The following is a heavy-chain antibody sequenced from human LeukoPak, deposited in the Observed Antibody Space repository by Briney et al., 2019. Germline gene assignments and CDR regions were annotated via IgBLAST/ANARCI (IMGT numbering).Heavy chain of an antibody. J-gene: IGHJ4*02. CDR2: IFYNGTT. V-gene: IGHV4-31*03. Sequence: SETLSLTCSVSGGSIISYGYYWTWIRQYPGKGLEWIGNIFYNGTTYYNPSFKGRVTVSGDTSKNQFSLNLNSLTAADTAVYYCARDRMDTALAFFFDYWGQGTLVTVSS. CDR3: ARDRMDTALAFFFDY. CDR1: GGSIISYGYY. D-gene: IGHD5-18*01.